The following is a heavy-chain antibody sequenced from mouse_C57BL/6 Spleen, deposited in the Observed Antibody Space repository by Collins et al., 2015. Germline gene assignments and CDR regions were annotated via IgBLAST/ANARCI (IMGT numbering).Heavy chain of an antibody. Sequence: QVQLQQPGAELVRPGSPVKLSCKASGYTFTSYWMHWVKQRPIQGLEWIGNIDPSDSETHYNQKFKDKATLTVDKSSSTAYMQLSSLTSEDSAVYYCARDDYDGYYAMDYWGQGTSVTVSS. J-gene: IGHJ4*01. CDR1: GYTFTSYW. V-gene: IGHV1-52*01. CDR3: ARDDYDGYYAMDY. CDR2: IDPSDSET. D-gene: IGHD2-4*01.